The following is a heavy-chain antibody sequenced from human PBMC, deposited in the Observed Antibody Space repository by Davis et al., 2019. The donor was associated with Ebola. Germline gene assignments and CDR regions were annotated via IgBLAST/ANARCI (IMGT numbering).Heavy chain of an antibody. CDR3: ARQGGYSYGRHRKDYYYYGMDV. Sequence: SETLSLTCTVSGGSISSSSYYWGWIRQPPGKGLEWIGSIYYSGSTYYNPSLKSRVTISVDTSKNQFSLKLSSVTAADTAVYYCARQGGYSYGRHRKDYYYYGMDVWGQGTTVTVSS. CDR2: IYYSGST. V-gene: IGHV4-39*01. J-gene: IGHJ6*02. D-gene: IGHD5-18*01. CDR1: GGSISSSSYY.